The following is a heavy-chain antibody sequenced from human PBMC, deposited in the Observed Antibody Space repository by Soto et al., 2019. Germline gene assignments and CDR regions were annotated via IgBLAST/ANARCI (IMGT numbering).Heavy chain of an antibody. V-gene: IGHV4-34*01. J-gene: IGHJ4*02. CDR1: GGSFNGFY. Sequence: QLQLQQWGAGLLKPSETLSLTCAVYGGSFNGFYWTWIRRSPGKGLEWIGEISHDGITNYNSSLKSRLTISVDTPKNQFSLRLNSVTAADTAVYYCASVPAIYTNYMAEYWGQGTLVIVSS. CDR3: ASVPAIYTNYMAEY. D-gene: IGHD4-4*01. CDR2: ISHDGIT.